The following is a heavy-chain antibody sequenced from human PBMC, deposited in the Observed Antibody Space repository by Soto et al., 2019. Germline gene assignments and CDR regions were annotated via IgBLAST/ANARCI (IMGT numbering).Heavy chain of an antibody. V-gene: IGHV3-7*01. CDR3: ARDRPEEWWSLAYGMDV. D-gene: IGHD2-15*01. CDR2: IKQDGSEK. Sequence: EVQLVESGGGLVQPGGSLRLSCAASGFTFSSYWMSWVRQAPGKGLEWVANIKQDGSEKYYVDSVKGRFTISRDNAKNSLYLQMNRLRAEDTAVYYCARDRPEEWWSLAYGMDVWGQGTTVTVSS. CDR1: GFTFSSYW. J-gene: IGHJ6*02.